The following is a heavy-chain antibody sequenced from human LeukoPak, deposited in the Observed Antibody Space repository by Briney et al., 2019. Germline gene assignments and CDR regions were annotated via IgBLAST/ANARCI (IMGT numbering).Heavy chain of an antibody. CDR3: ARHLPTLFFPGFDP. V-gene: IGHV4-59*08. J-gene: IGHJ5*02. CDR1: GGSISSYY. CDR2: IYYSGST. Sequence: SETLSLTCTVSGGSISSYYWSWIRQPPGKGLEWIGYIYYSGSTNYNPSLKSRVTTSVDKSKNQFSLKLSSVTAADTAVYYCARHLPTLFFPGFDPWGQGTLVTVSS. D-gene: IGHD3-3*01.